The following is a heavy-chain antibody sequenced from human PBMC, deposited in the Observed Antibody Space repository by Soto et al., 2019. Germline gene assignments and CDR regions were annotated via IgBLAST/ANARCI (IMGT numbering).Heavy chain of an antibody. D-gene: IGHD3-9*01. V-gene: IGHV3-23*01. J-gene: IGHJ4*02. CDR3: AKGTTAGYFCDF. Sequence: DVQLLESGGGLVQPGGSLRLSCAASGFTFSSYAMSWVRQAPGKGLEWVSAISATGGSAFYADSVKGRFTISRDNSKNTVFLQIDSLVTEDTAVYYCAKGTTAGYFCDFWGQGTLVTVSS. CDR2: ISATGGSA. CDR1: GFTFSSYA.